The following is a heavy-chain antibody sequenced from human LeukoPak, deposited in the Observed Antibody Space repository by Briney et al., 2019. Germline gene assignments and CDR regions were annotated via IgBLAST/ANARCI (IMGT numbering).Heavy chain of an antibody. V-gene: IGHV1-8*02. CDR2: MNPNSGNT. Sequence: ASVKVSCKASGYTFTGYYMHWVRQAPGQGLEWMGWMNPNSGNTGYAQKFQGRVTMTRNTSISTAYMELSSLRSEDTAVYYCARGSSGYYLGRVGYWGQGTLVTVSS. CDR3: ARGSSGYYLGRVGY. D-gene: IGHD3-22*01. J-gene: IGHJ4*02. CDR1: GYTFTGYY.